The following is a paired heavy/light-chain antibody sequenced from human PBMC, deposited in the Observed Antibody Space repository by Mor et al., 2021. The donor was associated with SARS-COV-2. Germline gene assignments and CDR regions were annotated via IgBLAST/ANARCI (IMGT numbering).Light chain of an antibody. CDR3: QQYYSTPFT. J-gene: IGKJ3*01. Sequence: DIVMTQSPDSLAVSLGERATINCKSSQSVLYSSNNKNYLTWYQQKPGQPPKLLIYWASTRESGVPDRFSGSGSGTDFTLTISSLQAEDVAVYYCQQYYSTPFTFGPGTKVDIK. V-gene: IGKV4-1*01. CDR2: WAS. CDR1: QSVLYSSNNKNY.
Heavy chain of an antibody. V-gene: IGHV3-15*01. Sequence: EVQLVESGGGLVKPGGSLRISCAASGFTFSNAWMSWVRQAPGKGLEWVGRIKSKTDGGTTDYSAPVKGRLTISRDDSKNTLYLQMNSLKSEDTAIYYCATFSLEAAGMDYWGQGTLVTVSS. CDR3: ATFSLEAAGMDY. CDR2: IKSKTDGGTT. CDR1: GFTFSNAW. J-gene: IGHJ4*02. D-gene: IGHD6-13*01.